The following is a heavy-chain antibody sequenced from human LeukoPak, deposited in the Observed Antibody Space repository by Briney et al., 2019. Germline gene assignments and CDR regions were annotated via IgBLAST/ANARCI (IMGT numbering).Heavy chain of an antibody. Sequence: PLGGSLRLSCAASGFAFGSCAMPWVRQAPGKGLEWVSSIYATGGNTYYSDSVKCRFTISRDNSKNTFYLQMDTLRADDTAVYSCAKGSGSGCHGWFAPWGQGALVTVSS. D-gene: IGHD6-19*01. V-gene: IGHV3-23*01. CDR3: AKGSGSGCHGWFAP. CDR1: GFAFGSCA. J-gene: IGHJ5*02. CDR2: IYATGGNT.